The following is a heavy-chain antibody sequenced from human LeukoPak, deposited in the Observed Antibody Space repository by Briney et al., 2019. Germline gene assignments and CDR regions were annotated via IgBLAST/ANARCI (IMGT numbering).Heavy chain of an antibody. Sequence: SETLSLTCTVSGGSISSYYWSWIRQPAGKGLEWIGRIYTSGSTNYNPSLKSRVTISVDTSKNQFSLKLSSVTAADTAVYYCARDHGGSYYWGAHYYYYMDVWGKGTTVTISS. CDR3: ARDHGGSYYWGAHYYYYMDV. CDR2: IYTSGST. D-gene: IGHD1-26*01. V-gene: IGHV4-4*07. CDR1: GGSISSYY. J-gene: IGHJ6*03.